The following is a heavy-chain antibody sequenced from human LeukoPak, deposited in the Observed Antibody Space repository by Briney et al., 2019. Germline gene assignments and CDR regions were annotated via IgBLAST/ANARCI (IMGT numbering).Heavy chain of an antibody. D-gene: IGHD6-6*01. V-gene: IGHV4-39*01. CDR1: GGSISSSSYY. CDR2: IYYSGSA. CDR3: ARGREQLGDIDY. Sequence: SETLSLTCTVSGGSISSSSYYWGWIRQPPGKGLEWIGSIYYSGSAYPDPSLKSRVTISVDTSKNQFSLKLSSVTAADTAVYYCARGREQLGDIDYWGQGTLVTVSS. J-gene: IGHJ4*02.